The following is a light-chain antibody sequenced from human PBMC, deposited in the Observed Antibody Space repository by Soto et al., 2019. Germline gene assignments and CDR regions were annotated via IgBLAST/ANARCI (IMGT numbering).Light chain of an antibody. CDR2: DAS. J-gene: IGKJ2*01. Sequence: DIQMTQSPSTLSASVGDRVTITCRASQRVSTWLAWYQQKPGKAPKLLIYDASSLESGVPSRFSGSGSGTEFTLTITSLQLDDFATYYCHQYNNYPFTFGQGTKVEIK. CDR3: HQYNNYPFT. CDR1: QRVSTW. V-gene: IGKV1-5*01.